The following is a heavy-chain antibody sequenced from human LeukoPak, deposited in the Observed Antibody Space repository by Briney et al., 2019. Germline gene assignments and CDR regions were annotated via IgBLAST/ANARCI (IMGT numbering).Heavy chain of an antibody. J-gene: IGHJ4*02. CDR1: GGSISSYY. Sequence: SETLSLTCTVSGGSISSYYWSWIRQPPGKGLEWIGYIYYSGSTNYNPSLKSRVTISEDTSKNQFSLKLSSVTAADTAVYYCAREFPPNYDYVWGSYRYTWIDYWGQGTLVTVSS. CDR2: IYYSGST. CDR3: AREFPPNYDYVWGSYRYTWIDY. D-gene: IGHD3-16*02. V-gene: IGHV4-59*12.